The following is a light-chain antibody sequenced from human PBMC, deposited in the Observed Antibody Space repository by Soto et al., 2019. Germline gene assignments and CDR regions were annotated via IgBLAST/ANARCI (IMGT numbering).Light chain of an antibody. CDR1: SDVESYNL. J-gene: IGLJ2*01. CDR3: SSSAGSGTVV. CDR2: EAY. Sequence: QSALTQPASVSGSPGQSITISCTGSDVESYNLVSWYQQHPGKAPKLMIYEAYKRPSGFSNRFSGSKSGNTASLTISGLQAEDEADYYCSSSAGSGTVVFGGGTQLTVL. V-gene: IGLV2-23*01.